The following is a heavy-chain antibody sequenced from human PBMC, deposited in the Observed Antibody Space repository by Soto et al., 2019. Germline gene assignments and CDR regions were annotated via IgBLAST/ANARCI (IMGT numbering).Heavy chain of an antibody. D-gene: IGHD3-3*01. CDR1: GFTFSSYW. V-gene: IGHV3-74*01. CDR2: INSDGSST. J-gene: IGHJ6*02. Sequence: GSLRLSCAASGFTFSSYWMHWVRQAPGKGLVWVSRINSDGSSTSYADSVKGRFTISRDNAKNTLYLQMNSLRAEDTAVYYCARTDDFWSGYWASYGMDVWGQGTTVTVSS. CDR3: ARTDDFWSGYWASYGMDV.